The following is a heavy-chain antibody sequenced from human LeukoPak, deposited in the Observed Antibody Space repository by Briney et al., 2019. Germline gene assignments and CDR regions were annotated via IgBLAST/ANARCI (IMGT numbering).Heavy chain of an antibody. V-gene: IGHV4-59*01. D-gene: IGHD3-22*01. Sequence: PSETLSLTCTVSGGSISSYYWSWIRQPPGKGLEWIGYIYYSGSTNYNPSLKSRVTISVDTSKNQFSLKLSSVTAADTAVYYCARTGYDSSGYSTPYNWFDPWGQGTLVTVSS. J-gene: IGHJ5*02. CDR1: GGSISSYY. CDR2: IYYSGST. CDR3: ARTGYDSSGYSTPYNWFDP.